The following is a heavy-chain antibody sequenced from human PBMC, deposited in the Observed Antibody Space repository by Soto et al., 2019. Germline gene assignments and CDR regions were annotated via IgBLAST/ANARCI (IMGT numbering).Heavy chain of an antibody. J-gene: IGHJ6*02. V-gene: IGHV1-3*01. D-gene: IGHD6-13*01. Sequence: ASVKVSCKASGYTFTSYAMHWVRQAPGQRLEWMGWINAGNGNTKYSQKFQGRVTITRDTSASTAYMELRSLRSDDTAVYYCARVGGRSSSWLVYYYYGMDVWGQGTTVTVSS. CDR2: INAGNGNT. CDR3: ARVGGRSSSWLVYYYYGMDV. CDR1: GYTFTSYA.